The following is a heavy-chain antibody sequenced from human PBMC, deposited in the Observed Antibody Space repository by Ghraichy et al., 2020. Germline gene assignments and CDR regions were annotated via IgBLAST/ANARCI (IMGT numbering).Heavy chain of an antibody. CDR1: GFTFDDYT. D-gene: IGHD4-17*01. CDR3: AKDTAPVTTSASWYYYGMDV. Sequence: GGSLRLSCAASGFTFDDYTMRWVRQAPGKGLEWVSLISWDGGSTYYADSVKGRFTISRDNSKNSLYLQMNSLRTEDTALYYCAKDTAPVTTSASWYYYGMDVWGQGTTVTVSS. V-gene: IGHV3-43*01. J-gene: IGHJ6*02. CDR2: ISWDGGST.